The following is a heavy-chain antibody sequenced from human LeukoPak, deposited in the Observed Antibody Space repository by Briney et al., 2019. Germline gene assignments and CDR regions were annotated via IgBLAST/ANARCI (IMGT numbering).Heavy chain of an antibody. J-gene: IGHJ6*02. D-gene: IGHD3-10*01. V-gene: IGHV3-23*01. Sequence: GGSLRLSCAASGLTFSNYAMTWVRQAPGKGLKWVSTISNTGSDTYYADSVKGRFTISRDNSENTLYLQMNNLRAEDTAIHYCAKVPYSDYGSGRPPFMDVWGQGTTVAVSS. CDR2: ISNTGSDT. CDR3: AKVPYSDYGSGRPPFMDV. CDR1: GLTFSNYA.